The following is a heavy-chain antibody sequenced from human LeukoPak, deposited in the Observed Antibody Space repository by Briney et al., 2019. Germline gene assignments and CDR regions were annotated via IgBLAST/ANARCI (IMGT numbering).Heavy chain of an antibody. CDR2: ISTSNSYI. CDR1: GFTFSHYS. D-gene: IGHD3-3*01. J-gene: IGHJ4*02. V-gene: IGHV3-21*01. Sequence: GGSLRLSCAASGFTFSHYSMNWVRQAPGKGLEWVSSISTSNSYIYYADSVKGRFTVSRDNAKNSLYLQMNSLRAEDTAVYYCASFYDFWSGYSAFDYWGQGTLVIVSS. CDR3: ASFYDFWSGYSAFDY.